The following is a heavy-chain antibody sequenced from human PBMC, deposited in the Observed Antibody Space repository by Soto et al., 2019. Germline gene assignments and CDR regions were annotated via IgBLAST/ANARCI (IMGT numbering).Heavy chain of an antibody. CDR3: ARKGPRAARPNH. CDR1: GFTFRDYD. V-gene: IGHV3-11*01. Sequence: QVQLVESGGGLVRPGGSLRLSCAASGFTFRDYDMSWIRQAPGKGLEWVSCISSSGTATYYADSVKGRFTISRDNAKNALYVEMNRLRVEDTAVDYCARKGPRAARPNHGGQGTLVTVSP. CDR2: ISSSGTAT. D-gene: IGHD6-6*01. J-gene: IGHJ4*02.